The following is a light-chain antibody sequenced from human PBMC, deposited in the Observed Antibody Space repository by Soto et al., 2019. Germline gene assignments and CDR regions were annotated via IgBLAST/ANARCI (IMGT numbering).Light chain of an antibody. V-gene: IGKV3-20*01. CDR3: QQYGSSPLFT. Sequence: EIVLTQSPGTLSLSPGERATLSCRASQSVSSSYLAWYQQKPGQAPRLLIYGASSRATGIPDRFSGSGSGTDFTLTISRLEPEDVSVDYCQQYGSSPLFTFGHGTKVDIK. J-gene: IGKJ3*01. CDR1: QSVSSSY. CDR2: GAS.